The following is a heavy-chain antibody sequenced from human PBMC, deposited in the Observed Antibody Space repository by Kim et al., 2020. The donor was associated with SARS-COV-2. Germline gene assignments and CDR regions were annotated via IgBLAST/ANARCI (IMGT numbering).Heavy chain of an antibody. CDR3: ARPMTTAYYTMHY. CDR1: GYTFTNYG. CDR2: INADSGNT. J-gene: IGHJ4*02. Sequence: ASVKVSCKASGYTFTNYGLHWVRQAPVQRLEWMGRINADSGNTKYAQKFQGRVTITRDTSASTVYMELSSLTSEDAAVYYCARPMTTAYYTMHYWGQGTL. V-gene: IGHV1-3*01. D-gene: IGHD3-9*01.